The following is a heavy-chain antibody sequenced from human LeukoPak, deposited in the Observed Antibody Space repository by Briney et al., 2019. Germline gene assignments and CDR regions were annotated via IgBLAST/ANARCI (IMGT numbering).Heavy chain of an antibody. J-gene: IGHJ4*02. CDR3: ARADSNIAARRIGFDY. CDR2: ISGSSSYI. V-gene: IGHV3-21*01. Sequence: PGGSLRLSCAASGFTFSSYSMNWVRQAPGKGLEWVSSISGSSSYIYYADSVKGRFTISRDNAKNSLYLQMSSLRAGDTALYYCARADSNIAARRIGFDYWGQGTLVTVSS. CDR1: GFTFSSYS. D-gene: IGHD6-6*01.